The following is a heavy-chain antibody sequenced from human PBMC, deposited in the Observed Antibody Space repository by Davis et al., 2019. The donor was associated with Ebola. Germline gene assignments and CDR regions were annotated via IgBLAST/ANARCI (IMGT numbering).Heavy chain of an antibody. V-gene: IGHV3-33*01. CDR2: IWYDGSNK. CDR3: AIPDCSGANCYSVYIKN. J-gene: IGHJ4*02. Sequence: GSLKISCAASGFTFSSYGMHWVRQAPGKGLEWVAVIWYDGSNKYYADSVKGRFTISRDNSNNLLYLQMNSLRAEDTAVYYCAIPDCSGANCYSVYIKNWGQGTLVTVSS. D-gene: IGHD2-15*01. CDR1: GFTFSSYG.